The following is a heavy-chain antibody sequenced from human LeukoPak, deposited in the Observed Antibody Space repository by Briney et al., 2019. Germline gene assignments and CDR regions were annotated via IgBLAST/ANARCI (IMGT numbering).Heavy chain of an antibody. J-gene: IGHJ4*02. V-gene: IGHV1-69*05. CDR3: AREAGEGY. Sequence: SVKVSCKASGYTFTSYGISWVRQAPGQGLEWMGGIIPIFGTANYAQKFQGRVTITTDESTSTAYMELSSLRSEDTAVYYCAREAGEGYWGQGTLVTVSS. CDR2: IIPIFGTA. D-gene: IGHD7-27*01. CDR1: GYTFTSYG.